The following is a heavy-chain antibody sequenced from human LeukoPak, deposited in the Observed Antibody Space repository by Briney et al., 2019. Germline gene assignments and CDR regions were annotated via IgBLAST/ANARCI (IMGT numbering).Heavy chain of an antibody. CDR2: ISSSGSTI. Sequence: GGSLRLSCAVSGFTFSSYEMNWVRQAPGKGLEWVSYISSSGSTIYYADSVKGRFTISRDNAKNSLYLQMNSLRDEDTAVYYCARDAQWLQVRGWYFDLWGRGTLVTVSS. V-gene: IGHV3-48*03. D-gene: IGHD6-19*01. CDR3: ARDAQWLQVRGWYFDL. J-gene: IGHJ2*01. CDR1: GFTFSSYE.